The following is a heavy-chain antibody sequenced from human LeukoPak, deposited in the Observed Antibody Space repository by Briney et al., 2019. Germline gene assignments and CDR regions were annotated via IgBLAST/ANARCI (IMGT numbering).Heavy chain of an antibody. CDR2: INAANGHT. Sequence: ASVKVSCKTSGYTFTTYAIHWVRQAPGQKLEWMGWINAANGHTNYSQNFQGRVTITRDTSASTAYMELSSLRSEDTAVYHCARAGTPNYSGVQGDYYYMDVWGKGTTVTVSS. V-gene: IGHV1-3*01. CDR3: ARAGTPNYSGVQGDYYYMDV. D-gene: IGHD4/OR15-4a*01. CDR1: GYTFTTYA. J-gene: IGHJ6*03.